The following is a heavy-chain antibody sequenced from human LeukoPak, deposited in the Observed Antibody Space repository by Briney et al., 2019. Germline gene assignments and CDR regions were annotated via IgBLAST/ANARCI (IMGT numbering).Heavy chain of an antibody. Sequence: GGSLRLSCAASGFTVSSNYMSWVRQAPGKGLEWVAISYSGSTTYYADSVRGRFTISRDKSKNRLHLQMNSLRAEDTAVYYCATYSSGRRGYYFDSWGQGTLVTVSS. CDR2: SYSGSTT. D-gene: IGHD6-19*01. V-gene: IGHV3-66*01. CDR1: GFTVSSNY. J-gene: IGHJ4*02. CDR3: ATYSSGRRGYYFDS.